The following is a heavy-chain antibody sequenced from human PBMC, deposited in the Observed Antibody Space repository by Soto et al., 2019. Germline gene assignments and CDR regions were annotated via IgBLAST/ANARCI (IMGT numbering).Heavy chain of an antibody. V-gene: IGHV4-34*01. CDR3: ARGGGYSYAKRGWFDP. CDR1: CGYFSGYY. Sequence: SETQSLSYAVYCGYFSGYYWSCIRQPPGKGLEWIGEINHSGSTNYNPSLKGRVTISVDTSKNQFSLKLSSVTAADTAVYYCARGGGYSYAKRGWFDPWGQGTLVTVSS. J-gene: IGHJ5*02. CDR2: INHSGST. D-gene: IGHD5-18*01.